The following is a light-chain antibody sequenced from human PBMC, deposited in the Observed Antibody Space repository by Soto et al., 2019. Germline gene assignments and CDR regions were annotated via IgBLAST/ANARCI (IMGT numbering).Light chain of an antibody. CDR3: CSYEGSGTM. Sequence: QSALTQPASVSGSPGQSITISCTGITSDVRPYNLVSWYQQHPAKAPKLMIFEGSKRPSGVSSRFSASESGNTASLTISDRQADDEADYYCCSYEGSGTMFGGGTKLTVL. J-gene: IGLJ3*02. V-gene: IGLV2-23*01. CDR2: EGS. CDR1: TSDVRPYNL.